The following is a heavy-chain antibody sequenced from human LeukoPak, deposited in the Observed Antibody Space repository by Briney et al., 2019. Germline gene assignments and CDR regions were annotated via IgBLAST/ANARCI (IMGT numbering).Heavy chain of an antibody. CDR2: INHSGST. CDR1: GGSFSGYY. D-gene: IGHD5-18*01. CDR3: ARGLVTAMDFDY. J-gene: IGHJ4*02. V-gene: IGHV4-34*01. Sequence: PSETLSLTCAVSGGSFSGYYWSWIRQPPGKGLEWMGEINHSGSTNYNPSPKSRVTTSVDTSKNQFSLKLSSVTAADTAVYYCARGLVTAMDFDYWGQGTLVTVSS.